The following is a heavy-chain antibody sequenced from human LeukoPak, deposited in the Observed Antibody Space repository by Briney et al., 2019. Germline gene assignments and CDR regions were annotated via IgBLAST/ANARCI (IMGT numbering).Heavy chain of an antibody. CDR1: GGSISSYY. V-gene: IGHV4-59*08. Sequence: SETLSLTCTVSGGSISSYYWSWIRQPPGKGLEWIGYIYYSGSTNYNPSLKSRVTISVDTSKNQFSLKLSSVTAADTAVYYCAGSPNYYDSSGYLGVGYYFDYWGQGTLVTVSS. CDR3: AGSPNYYDSSGYLGVGYYFDY. D-gene: IGHD3-22*01. J-gene: IGHJ4*02. CDR2: IYYSGST.